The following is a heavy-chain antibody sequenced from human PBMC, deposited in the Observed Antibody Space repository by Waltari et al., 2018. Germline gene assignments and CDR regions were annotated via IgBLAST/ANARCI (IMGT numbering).Heavy chain of an antibody. CDR2: IYSGGIT. CDR3: ARAESGGMFDYYYGMDV. CDR1: GCNVNTHS. D-gene: IGHD2-15*01. V-gene: IGHV3-53*01. J-gene: IGHJ6*02. Sequence: ELQLVESGGGLIQPGGSLRLSCAASGCNVNTHSMSWVRQALGKGLEWISVIYSGGITYYADSVKGRFTISRDSYRNTLSLQMISLRAEDTAVYYCARAESGGMFDYYYGMDVWGQGTTVTVSS.